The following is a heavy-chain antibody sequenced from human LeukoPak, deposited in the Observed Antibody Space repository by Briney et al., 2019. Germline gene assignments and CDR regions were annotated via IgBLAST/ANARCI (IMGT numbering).Heavy chain of an antibody. CDR3: ARGASGGYFDWSKRYFDY. V-gene: IGHV1-8*01. J-gene: IGHJ4*02. CDR1: GYTFTSYD. Sequence: ASVKVSCKASGYTFTSYDINWVRQATGQGLEWMGWMNPNSGNTGYAQKFQGRVTMTRNTSISTAYMELNSLRSEDTAVYYCARGASGGYFDWSKRYFDYWGQGTLVTVSS. CDR2: MNPNSGNT. D-gene: IGHD3-9*01.